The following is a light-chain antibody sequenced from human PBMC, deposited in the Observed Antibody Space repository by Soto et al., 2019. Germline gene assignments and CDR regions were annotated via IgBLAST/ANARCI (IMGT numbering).Light chain of an antibody. CDR1: QGISNY. Sequence: DIQMTQSPSSLSASVGDRVTITCQASQGISNYLNWYQQKPGKAPKLLIYDASNLETGVPSRFSGSGSGTDFTFTISSLQPEDIATYYCQQYDNLPCTFGQGTKLEIK. J-gene: IGKJ2*02. CDR2: DAS. V-gene: IGKV1-33*01. CDR3: QQYDNLPCT.